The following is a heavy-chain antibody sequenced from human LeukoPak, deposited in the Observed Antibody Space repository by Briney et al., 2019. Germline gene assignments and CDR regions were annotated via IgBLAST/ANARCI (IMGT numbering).Heavy chain of an antibody. V-gene: IGHV4-31*03. Sequence: SETLSLTCTVSGGSISSGGYYWSWIRQHPGKGLEWIGYIYYSGSTYYNPSLKSRVTISVDTSKNQFSLKLSSVTAADTAVYYCAREWGIAAAGISWFDPWGQGTLVTVSS. CDR1: GGSISSGGYY. D-gene: IGHD6-13*01. CDR3: AREWGIAAAGISWFDP. J-gene: IGHJ5*02. CDR2: IYYSGST.